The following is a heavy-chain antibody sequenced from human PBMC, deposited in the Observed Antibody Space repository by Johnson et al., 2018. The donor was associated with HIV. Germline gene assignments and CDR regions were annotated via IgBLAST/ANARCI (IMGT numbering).Heavy chain of an antibody. Sequence: DSVKGRFTISRDNSKNTLYLQMNSLRAEDTAVYYCAKSGGGPYAFDIWGQGTMVTVSS. J-gene: IGHJ3*02. D-gene: IGHD3-10*01. CDR3: AKSGGGPYAFDI. V-gene: IGHV3-23*01.